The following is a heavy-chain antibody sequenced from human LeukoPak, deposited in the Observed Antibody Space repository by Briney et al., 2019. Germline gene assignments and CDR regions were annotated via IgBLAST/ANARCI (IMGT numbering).Heavy chain of an antibody. J-gene: IGHJ4*02. CDR3: ARRLGFRIDY. CDR2: IYYRGST. Sequence: TETLSLTCTVSGESISNSNYYWGWIRQPPGKGLEWIGSIYYRGSTYYNSSLKGRVTISVDTSKNQFSLKLSSVTAADTAVYYCARRLGFRIDYWGQGTLVTVSS. D-gene: IGHD5-12*01. V-gene: IGHV4-39*01. CDR1: GESISNSNYY.